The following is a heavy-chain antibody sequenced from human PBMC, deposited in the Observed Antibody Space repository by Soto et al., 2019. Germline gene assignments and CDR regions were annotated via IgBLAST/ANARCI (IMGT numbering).Heavy chain of an antibody. CDR2: INGDGGIT. CDR3: TKDFDSNRGY. J-gene: IGHJ4*02. V-gene: IGHV3-74*01. D-gene: IGHD3-10*01. Sequence: EVQLVESGGGLVQPGGSLRLSCAASGFAFSTNWMHWVRQAPGKGLVWVSRINGDGGITRYADYVKGRFTISRDNAKHTLYLQMDSLGAEDTAVYYCTKDFDSNRGYWGQGSLVTVSS. CDR1: GFAFSTNW.